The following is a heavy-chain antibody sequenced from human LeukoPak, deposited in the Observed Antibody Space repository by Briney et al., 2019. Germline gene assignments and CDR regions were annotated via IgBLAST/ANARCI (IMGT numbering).Heavy chain of an antibody. CDR3: ARDFLGATPPYYFDY. V-gene: IGHV3-7*01. J-gene: IGHJ4*02. D-gene: IGHD1-26*01. CDR1: GFTFSSNW. CDR2: IKQDGSEK. Sequence: GGSLRLSCAASGFTFSSNWMSWVRQAPGKGLEWVANIKQDGSEKYYVDSVKGRFTISRDNAKNSLYLQMNSLRAEDTAVYYCARDFLGATPPYYFDYWGQGTLVTVSS.